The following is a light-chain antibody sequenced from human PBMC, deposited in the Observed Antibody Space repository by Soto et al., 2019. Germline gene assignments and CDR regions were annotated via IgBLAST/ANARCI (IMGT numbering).Light chain of an antibody. J-gene: IGKJ4*01. CDR1: QGISSY. Sequence: AIRMPQSPSSLSASTGDRVTITCRASQGISSYLAWYQQKPGKAPKLLIYAASTLQSGVPSRFSGSGSGTEFTLTISCLQSEDFATYYCQQYYSFPFTFGGGTKVDIK. CDR3: QQYYSFPFT. V-gene: IGKV1-8*01. CDR2: AAS.